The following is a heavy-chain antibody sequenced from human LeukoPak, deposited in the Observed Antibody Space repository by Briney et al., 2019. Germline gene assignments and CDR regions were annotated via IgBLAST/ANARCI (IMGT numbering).Heavy chain of an antibody. D-gene: IGHD3-3*01. Sequence: SETLSLTCTVSGGSISSYYWSWIRQPPGKRLEWIGYIYYSGSTNYNPSLKSRVTISVDTSKNQFSLKLSSVTAADTAVYYCASGSGYYYYFDYWGQGTLVTVSS. CDR2: IYYSGST. CDR3: ASGSGYYYYFDY. V-gene: IGHV4-59*12. CDR1: GGSISSYY. J-gene: IGHJ4*02.